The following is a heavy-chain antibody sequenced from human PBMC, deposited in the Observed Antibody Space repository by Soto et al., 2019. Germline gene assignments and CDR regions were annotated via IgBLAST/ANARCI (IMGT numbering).Heavy chain of an antibody. Sequence: QVQLVQSGAEVKKPGSSVKVSCNASGGIFTRYDIRWVRQAPVQGLEWMGAIIPIFGTANYAQKFQGRLTITADAYTSKVYMELSSLRSEDTAIYYGAINEGRDVSNFDYWGQGPLVTVSS. V-gene: IGHV1-69*01. CDR3: AINEGRDVSNFDY. D-gene: IGHD2-15*01. J-gene: IGHJ4*02. CDR1: GGIFTRYD. CDR2: IIPIFGTA.